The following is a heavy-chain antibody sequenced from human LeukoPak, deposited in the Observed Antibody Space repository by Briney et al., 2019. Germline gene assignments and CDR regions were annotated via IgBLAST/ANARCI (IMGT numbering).Heavy chain of an antibody. V-gene: IGHV4-31*03. CDR3: ACSRRFDP. CDR1: SGSISSGGYY. J-gene: IGHJ5*02. D-gene: IGHD1-14*01. Sequence: KTSETLSLTCTVSSGSISSGGYYWSWIRQHPGKGLEWIGYIYYSGSTYYNPSLKSRVTISVDTSKNQFSLKLSSVTAADTAVYYCACSRRFDPWGQGTLVTVSS. CDR2: IYYSGST.